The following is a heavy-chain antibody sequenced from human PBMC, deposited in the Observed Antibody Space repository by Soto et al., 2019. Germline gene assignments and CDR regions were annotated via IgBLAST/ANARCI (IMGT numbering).Heavy chain of an antibody. CDR3: ALRSMAVVPEY. D-gene: IGHD3-22*01. Sequence: QVQLQESGPGLVKPSETLSLTCAVSGDSISSYYCMWIRQPPGKGLESIGYLYYGRSANYNPSLKNRVTLSVDTSTNQCSLTLSSMPAADTAVYYCALRSMAVVPEYWGQGTLVTVSS. CDR2: LYYGRSA. J-gene: IGHJ1*01. CDR1: GDSISSYY. V-gene: IGHV4-59*01.